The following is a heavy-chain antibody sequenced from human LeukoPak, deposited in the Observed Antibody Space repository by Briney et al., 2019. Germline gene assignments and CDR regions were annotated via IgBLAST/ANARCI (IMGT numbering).Heavy chain of an antibody. Sequence: GGSLRLSCAASGFTFSSYAMSWVRQAPGKGLEWVSAISGRGGSTYYADSVKGRFTISRDNSKNTLYLQMNSLRAEDTAVYYCAKVPGIVVVPAAIFDYWGQGTLVTVSS. D-gene: IGHD2-2*02. J-gene: IGHJ4*02. CDR2: ISGRGGST. CDR1: GFTFSSYA. CDR3: AKVPGIVVVPAAIFDY. V-gene: IGHV3-23*01.